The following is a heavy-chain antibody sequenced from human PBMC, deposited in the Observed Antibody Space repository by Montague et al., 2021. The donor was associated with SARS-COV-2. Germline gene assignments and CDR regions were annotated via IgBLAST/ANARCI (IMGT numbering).Heavy chain of an antibody. Sequence: SETLSLTCTVSGGSVSSSNYYWGWIRQPPGEGLEWIGSIHYSGSTYYKPSLKSRVTISLDTSKNQFSLKLSSVTAADTAVYYCARVFPRWLQFDPYFDYWGQGTLVTVSS. J-gene: IGHJ4*02. V-gene: IGHV4-39*07. CDR3: ARVFPRWLQFDPYFDY. D-gene: IGHD5-24*01. CDR1: GGSVSSSNYY. CDR2: IHYSGST.